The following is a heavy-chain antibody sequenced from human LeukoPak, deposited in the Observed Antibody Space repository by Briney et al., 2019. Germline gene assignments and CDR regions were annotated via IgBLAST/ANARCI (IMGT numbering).Heavy chain of an antibody. D-gene: IGHD5-24*01. Sequence: SETLSLTCTVSGGSISSSSYYWGWIRQPPGKGLEWIGSIYYSGSTYYNPSLKSRVTISVDTSKNQFSLKLSSVTAADTAVYYCAKDLHETREMATITPFDYWGQGTLVTVSS. V-gene: IGHV4-39*02. CDR1: GGSISSSSYY. CDR3: AKDLHETREMATITPFDY. J-gene: IGHJ4*02. CDR2: IYYSGST.